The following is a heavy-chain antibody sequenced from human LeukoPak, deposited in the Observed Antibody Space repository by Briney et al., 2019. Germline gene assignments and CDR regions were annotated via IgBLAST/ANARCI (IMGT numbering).Heavy chain of an antibody. CDR3: ARHEGGIAVAGIF. V-gene: IGHV4-39*01. Sequence: SETLSLTCTVSGGSLSSSSYCWGWIRQPPGKGLEWIGSIYYSGSTYYNPSLKSRVTISVDTSKNQCSLKLSSVTAADTAVNYCARHEGGIAVAGIFWGQGTLVTVSS. D-gene: IGHD6-19*01. CDR1: GGSLSSSSYC. J-gene: IGHJ4*02. CDR2: IYYSGST.